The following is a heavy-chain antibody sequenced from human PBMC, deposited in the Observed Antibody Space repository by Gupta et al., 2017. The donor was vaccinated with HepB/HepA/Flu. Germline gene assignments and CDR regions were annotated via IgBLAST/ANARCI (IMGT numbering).Heavy chain of an antibody. V-gene: IGHV3-20*04. J-gene: IGHJ4*02. D-gene: IGHD3-22*01. CDR3: ARRGSYDYDSAGYYLH. CDR1: EVSFNKFG. CDR2: INWMGNSV. Sequence: EVQLAESGGRVVRPGGSLRLSCEDSEVSFNKFGMSWVRQLPGKGLEWVADINWMGNSVDYADSVKGRFAISRDNAKKTLFLQMNDLRVEDTALYYCARRGSYDYDSAGYYLHWGQGTLVTVSS.